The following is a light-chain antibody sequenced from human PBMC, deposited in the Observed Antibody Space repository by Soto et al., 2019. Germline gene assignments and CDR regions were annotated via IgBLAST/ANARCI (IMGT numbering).Light chain of an antibody. CDR2: TLS. CDR3: QKANDSPLT. CDR1: QGSSSW. Sequence: DIHMTQSPSSGSASVGDRVTITGRASQGSSSWLDWYQQKPGKASKLLIYTLSSLQCGVPSRFSGSGSGTDFTHTSSSPHPEDFVNYCCQKANDSPLTIGGGTKVELK. V-gene: IGKV1-12*01. J-gene: IGKJ4*01.